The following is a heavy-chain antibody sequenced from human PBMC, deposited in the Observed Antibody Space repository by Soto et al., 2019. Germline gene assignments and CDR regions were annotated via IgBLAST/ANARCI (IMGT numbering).Heavy chain of an antibody. CDR2: IYQSGTA. CDR3: ARVTGSKGYFDY. CDR1: GYSIRSDYY. J-gene: IGHJ4*02. V-gene: IGHV4-38-2*01. Sequence: SETLSLTCAVSGYSIRSDYYWGWIRQPPGKGMEWIGSIYQSGTAYYNPSLKSRVTISVDTSKNEFSLKVSSVTAADTAVYYCARVTGSKGYFDYWGQGTLVTVSS. D-gene: IGHD2-2*01.